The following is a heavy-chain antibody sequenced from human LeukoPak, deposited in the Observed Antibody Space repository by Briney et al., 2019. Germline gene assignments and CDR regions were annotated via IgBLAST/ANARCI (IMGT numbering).Heavy chain of an antibody. CDR3: ARSYNDFDY. Sequence: GGSLRLSCAASGFSFSTYEVTWVRQAPGKGLEWVSSISSGGATIYYADSVKGRFTISRDNANNSLYLQMNSLRAEGTAVYYCARSYNDFDYWGQGTLVTVSS. V-gene: IGHV3-48*03. D-gene: IGHD1-14*01. CDR1: GFSFSTYE. CDR2: ISSGGATI. J-gene: IGHJ4*02.